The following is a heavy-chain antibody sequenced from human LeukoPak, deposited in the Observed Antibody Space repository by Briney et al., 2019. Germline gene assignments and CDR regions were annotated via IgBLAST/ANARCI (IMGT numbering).Heavy chain of an antibody. CDR1: GFTFSSYA. V-gene: IGHV3-30*04. Sequence: GGSLRLSCAASGFTFSSYAMHWVRQAPGKGLEWVALISYDGSNKYYADSVKARFIISRDNSKNTVYLQMNSLRAEDTAVYYCARAGDGVSFHMDVWGKGTTVNIPS. CDR2: ISYDGSNK. D-gene: IGHD3-16*01. J-gene: IGHJ6*03. CDR3: ARAGDGVSFHMDV.